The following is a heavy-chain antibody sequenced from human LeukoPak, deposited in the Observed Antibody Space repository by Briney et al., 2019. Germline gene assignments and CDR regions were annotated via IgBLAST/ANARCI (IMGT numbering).Heavy chain of an antibody. Sequence: GGSLRLSCAASGFTFSSYSMNWVRQAPGKGLEWVSGINWNGGSTGYADSVKGRFTISRDNAKDSLYLQMNSLRAEDTALYYCARDLSITGTSGSFDPWGQGTLVTVSS. D-gene: IGHD1-7*01. V-gene: IGHV3-20*04. CDR3: ARDLSITGTSGSFDP. CDR2: INWNGGST. CDR1: GFTFSSYS. J-gene: IGHJ5*02.